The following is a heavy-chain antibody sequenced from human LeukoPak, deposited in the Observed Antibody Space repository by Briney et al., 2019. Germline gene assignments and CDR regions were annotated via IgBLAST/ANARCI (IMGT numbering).Heavy chain of an antibody. V-gene: IGHV1-2*02. CDR2: INPNSGGT. CDR3: ARRALGTYSPIDY. D-gene: IGHD3-10*01. CDR1: GYIFIDYY. J-gene: IGHJ4*02. Sequence: ASVKVSCKTSGYIFIDYYIQWVRQAPGQGLEWMGWINPNSGGTDHAQKFQGKVTMTRDTSISTAYMELTRLRSDDTAIYYCARRALGTYSPIDYWGQGTRVTVSS.